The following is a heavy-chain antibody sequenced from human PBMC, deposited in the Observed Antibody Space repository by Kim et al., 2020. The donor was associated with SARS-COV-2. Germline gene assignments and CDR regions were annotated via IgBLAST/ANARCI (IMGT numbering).Heavy chain of an antibody. CDR1: GFTFSDYY. CDR2: ISSSSSYT. V-gene: IGHV3-11*05. J-gene: IGHJ3*02. Sequence: GGSLRLSCAASGFTFSDYYMSWIRQAPGKGLEWVSYISSSSSYTNYADSVKGRFTISRDNAKNSLYLQMNSLRAEDTAVYYCARGRKADIVVVVAADDAFDIWGQGTMVTVSS. CDR3: ARGRKADIVVVVAADDAFDI. D-gene: IGHD2-15*01.